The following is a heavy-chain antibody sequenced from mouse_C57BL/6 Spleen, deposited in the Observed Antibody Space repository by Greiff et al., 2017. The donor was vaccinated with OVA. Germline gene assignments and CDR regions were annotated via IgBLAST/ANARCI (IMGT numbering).Heavy chain of an antibody. Sequence: VQLKQSGAELVRPGASVKLSCTASGFTIKDDYMHWVKQRPEQGLEWIGWIDPENGDTEYASKFQGKATITADTSSNTAYLQLSSLTSEDTAVYYCTTGDGSRGWYFDVWGTGTTVTVSS. J-gene: IGHJ1*03. CDR2: IDPENGDT. V-gene: IGHV14-4*01. D-gene: IGHD1-1*01. CDR1: GFTIKDDY. CDR3: TTGDGSRGWYFDV.